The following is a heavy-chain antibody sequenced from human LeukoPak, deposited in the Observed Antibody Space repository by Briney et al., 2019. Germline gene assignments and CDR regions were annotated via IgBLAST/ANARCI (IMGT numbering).Heavy chain of an antibody. CDR2: ISSGGSSK. Sequence: GGSLRLSCAASGFTFSDCYISWIRQGPGKGLEWVSYISSGGSSKYYIDSVKGRFTISRDNAKNSLYLQMNSLRAEDTAVYYCARAVVPMAYAFDIWGQGTMVSVSS. V-gene: IGHV3-11*01. D-gene: IGHD2-2*01. CDR3: ARAVVPMAYAFDI. CDR1: GFTFSDCY. J-gene: IGHJ3*02.